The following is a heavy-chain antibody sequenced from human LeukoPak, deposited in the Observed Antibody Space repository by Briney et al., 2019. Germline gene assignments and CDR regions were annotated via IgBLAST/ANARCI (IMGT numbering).Heavy chain of an antibody. CDR3: AKDVHFDILTGYFGY. D-gene: IGHD3-9*01. J-gene: IGHJ4*02. CDR2: ISWNSGSI. V-gene: IGHV3-9*01. Sequence: GGSLRLSCAASGFTFDDYAMHWVRQAPGKGLEWVSGISWNSGSIGYADSVKGRFTISRDNANNSLYLQMNSLRAEDTALYYCAKDVHFDILTGYFGYWGQGTLVTVSS. CDR1: GFTFDDYA.